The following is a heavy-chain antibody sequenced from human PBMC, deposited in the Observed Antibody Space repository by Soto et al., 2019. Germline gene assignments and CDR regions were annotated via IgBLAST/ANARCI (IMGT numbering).Heavy chain of an antibody. V-gene: IGHV3-11*06. Sequence: QAQLVESGGGLVKPGGSLRLSCAASGFTFSDYYLSWVRQAPGKRLEWLSYISQTSTYTTYADSVRGRFTISRDNAKNSLYLQMDSLIVEDTAVYYCTTAERGKTGTRIWGQGTLVTVSS. CDR1: GFTFSDYY. CDR2: ISQTSTYT. J-gene: IGHJ4*02. CDR3: TTAERGKTGTRI. D-gene: IGHD1-1*01.